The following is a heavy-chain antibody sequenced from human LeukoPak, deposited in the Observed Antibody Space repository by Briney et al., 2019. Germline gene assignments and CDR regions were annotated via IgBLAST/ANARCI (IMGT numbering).Heavy chain of an antibody. Sequence: PGGSLRLSCAASGFTLSSYAMSWVRQAPGKGLERVSAISGSGGSTYYAHSVKGPFTTSRDNSKNTLYLQMNRLRAEDTAVYYCAKDRKQGSITIFGVVFDYWGQGTLVTVSS. J-gene: IGHJ4*02. V-gene: IGHV3-23*01. CDR2: ISGSGGST. CDR1: GFTLSSYA. D-gene: IGHD3-3*01. CDR3: AKDRKQGSITIFGVVFDY.